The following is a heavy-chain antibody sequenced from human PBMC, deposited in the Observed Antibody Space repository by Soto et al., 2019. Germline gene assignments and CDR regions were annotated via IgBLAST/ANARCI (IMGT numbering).Heavy chain of an antibody. CDR3: ARDGIAAAGTSWFDP. V-gene: IGHV1-3*01. CDR2: INAGNGNT. Sequence: ASVKVSCKASGYTFTSHAMHWVRQAPGQRLEWMGWINAGNGNTKYSQKFQGRVTITTDTSASTGYMELSSLRSEDTAVYYCARDGIAAAGTSWFDPWGQGTLVTAPQ. CDR1: GYTFTSHA. D-gene: IGHD6-13*01. J-gene: IGHJ5*02.